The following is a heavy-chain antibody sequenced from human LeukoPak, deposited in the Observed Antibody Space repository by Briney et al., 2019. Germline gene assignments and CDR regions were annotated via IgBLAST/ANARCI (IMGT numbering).Heavy chain of an antibody. V-gene: IGHV4-59*08. CDR2: IYYSGST. CDR3: ARQITYYYYYMDV. J-gene: IGHJ6*03. Sequence: PSETLSLTCTVSGGSISSYYWSWIRQPPGKGLEWIGYIYYSGSTNYNPSLKSRVTISVDTSKNQFSLKLSSVTAADTAVYYCARQITYYYYYMDVWGKGTTVTISS. CDR1: GGSISSYY. D-gene: IGHD3-16*01.